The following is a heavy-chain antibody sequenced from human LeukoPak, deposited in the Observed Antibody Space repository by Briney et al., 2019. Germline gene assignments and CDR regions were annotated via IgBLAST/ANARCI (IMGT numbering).Heavy chain of an antibody. V-gene: IGHV3-30*03. CDR3: ARVRKVGSSSFYDS. Sequence: GGSLRLSCAASGFTFSSYGMHWVRQAPGKGLEWVAVISYDGSNKYYADSVKGRFTISRDNSKNTLYLQMNSLRAEDMAVYYCARVRKVGSSSFYDSWGQGTLVTVSS. CDR2: ISYDGSNK. J-gene: IGHJ4*02. CDR1: GFTFSSYG. D-gene: IGHD6-13*01.